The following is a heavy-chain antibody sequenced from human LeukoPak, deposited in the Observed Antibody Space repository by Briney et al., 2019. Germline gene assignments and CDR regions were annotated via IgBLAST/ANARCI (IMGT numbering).Heavy chain of an antibody. J-gene: IGHJ4*02. Sequence: GGSLRLSCAASGFSFSIYAMSWVRQAPGKGLEWVSAISGSGGSTYYAGSVKGRFTISRDNSKSTLYLQMNSLRAEDTAIYYCAKGFRPDGDFHSFDFWGQGTLVTVSS. D-gene: IGHD4-17*01. CDR2: ISGSGGST. CDR3: AKGFRPDGDFHSFDF. V-gene: IGHV3-23*01. CDR1: GFSFSIYA.